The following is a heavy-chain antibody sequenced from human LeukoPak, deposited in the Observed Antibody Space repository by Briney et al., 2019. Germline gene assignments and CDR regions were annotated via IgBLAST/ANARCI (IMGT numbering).Heavy chain of an antibody. D-gene: IGHD3-10*01. J-gene: IGHJ4*02. V-gene: IGHV3-21*01. CDR2: ISTSSTYI. CDR3: ARGEGYYASGSYYIDY. CDR1: GFTFSSYT. Sequence: PGGSLRLSCAASGFTFSSYTMNWVRQAPGKGLEWVSSISTSSTYIYYADSVRGRFTISRDNAKNSLHLRMSSLRVEDTAVYYCARGEGYYASGSYYIDYWGQGTLVTVSS.